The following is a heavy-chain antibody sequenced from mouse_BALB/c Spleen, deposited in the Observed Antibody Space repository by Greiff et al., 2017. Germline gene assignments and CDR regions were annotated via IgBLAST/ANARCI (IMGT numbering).Heavy chain of an antibody. V-gene: IGHV1-80*01. D-gene: IGHD2-3*01. CDR2: IYPGDGDT. CDR3: ARRYDNYAMDY. CDR1: GYAFSSYW. Sequence: QVQLKQSGAELVRPGSSVKISCKASGYAFSSYWMNWVKQRPGQGLEWIGQIYPGDGDTNYNGKFKGKATLTADKSSSTAYMQLSSLTSEDSAVYFCARRYDNYAMDYWGQGTSVTVSS. J-gene: IGHJ4*01.